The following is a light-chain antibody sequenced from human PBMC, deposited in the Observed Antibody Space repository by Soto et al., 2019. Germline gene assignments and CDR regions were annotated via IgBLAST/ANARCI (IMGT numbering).Light chain of an antibody. CDR2: GAS. CDR3: HQRSNWPPIT. Sequence: DIVMTQSPATLSVAPGERVTFSCRASQGVSRKLAWYQHKPGQAPRLLISGASTGATGIPARFSGSGSGTESTLTISSLQSEDCAIYYCHQRSNWPPITFGQGTRLEIK. V-gene: IGKV3-15*01. CDR1: QGVSRK. J-gene: IGKJ5*01.